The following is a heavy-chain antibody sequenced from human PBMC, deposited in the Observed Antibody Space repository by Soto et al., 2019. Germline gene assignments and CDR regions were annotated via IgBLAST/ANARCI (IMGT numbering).Heavy chain of an antibody. Sequence: GGSLRLSCAASGFTFSSYWMSWVRQAPGKGLEWVANIKQDGSEKYYVDSVKGRFTISRDNAKNSLYLQMNSLRAEDTAVYYCARPSGGQSTTPHWVYWGQGTLVTVSS. D-gene: IGHD2-2*01. CDR1: GFTFSSYW. J-gene: IGHJ4*02. CDR3: ARPSGGQSTTPHWVY. CDR2: IKQDGSEK. V-gene: IGHV3-7*01.